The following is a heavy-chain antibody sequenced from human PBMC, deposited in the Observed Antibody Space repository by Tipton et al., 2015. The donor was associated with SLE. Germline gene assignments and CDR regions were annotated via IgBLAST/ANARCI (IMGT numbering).Heavy chain of an antibody. V-gene: IGHV4-4*07. CDR2: IYSTGST. Sequence: TLSLTCTVSGGSISNYYWTWIRQPAGKGLEWIGRIYSTGSTNYNPSLESRVTISLDTSKNQFALKLTSVTAADSAVYYCARGYSSSWYLGEYYVDYWGQGTLVTVSS. J-gene: IGHJ4*02. CDR3: ARGYSSSWYLGEYYVDY. CDR1: GGSISNYY. D-gene: IGHD6-13*01.